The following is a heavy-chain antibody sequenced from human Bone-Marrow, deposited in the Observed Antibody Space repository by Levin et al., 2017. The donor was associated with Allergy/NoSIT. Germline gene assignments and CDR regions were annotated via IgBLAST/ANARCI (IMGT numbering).Heavy chain of an antibody. CDR2: IYDDTGST. V-gene: IGHV4-59*08. D-gene: IGHD1-1*01. Sequence: SQTLSLTCTVSGGSISSQYWNWIRQPPGKGLEWIGYIYDDTGSTNYNPSLKSRVTISVDTSKNQFSLKLSSVTAADTAVYYCARLGRTGCMDVWGQGTTVAVSS. CDR1: GGSISSQY. J-gene: IGHJ6*02. CDR3: ARLGRTGCMDV.